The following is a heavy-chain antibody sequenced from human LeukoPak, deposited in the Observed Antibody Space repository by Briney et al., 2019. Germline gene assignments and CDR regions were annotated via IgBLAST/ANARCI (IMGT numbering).Heavy chain of an antibody. CDR3: ARYVYDFWSGYYYYYYYMDV. CDR1: GYTFTSYG. Sequence: GASVKVSCKASGYTFTSYGISWVRQAPGQGLEWMGWISAYNGNTNYAQKLQGRVTMTTDTSTSTAYMELRSLRSDDTAVYYCARYVYDFWSGYYYYYYYMDVWGKGTTVTVSS. D-gene: IGHD3-3*01. CDR2: ISAYNGNT. V-gene: IGHV1-18*01. J-gene: IGHJ6*03.